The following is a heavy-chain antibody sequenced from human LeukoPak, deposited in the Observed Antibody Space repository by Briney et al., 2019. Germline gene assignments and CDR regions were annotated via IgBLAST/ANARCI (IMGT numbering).Heavy chain of an antibody. V-gene: IGHV4-39*01. CDR2: IYYSGST. CDR1: GGSISSSSYY. J-gene: IGHJ4*02. D-gene: IGHD6-19*01. CDR3: ARRIAVESDFDY. Sequence: SETLSLTCTVSGGSISSSSYYWGWIRQPPREGLEWIGSIYYSGSTYYNPSLKSRVTISVDTSKNQFSLKLSSVTAADTAVYYCARRIAVESDFDYWGQGTLVTVSS.